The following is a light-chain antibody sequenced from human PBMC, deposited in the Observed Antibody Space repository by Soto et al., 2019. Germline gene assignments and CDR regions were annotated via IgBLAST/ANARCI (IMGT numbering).Light chain of an antibody. CDR2: EVN. J-gene: IGLJ1*01. CDR3: SAYSDIDTKV. Sequence: QSALTQPVSVSGSPGQSITISCGGTSSDVGAYIYVSWYQQFPGKAPKLILYEVNNRPSGVSNRFSGSKSDTTASLTISGLQPEDEADYYCSAYSDIDTKVFGTGTKLTVL. CDR1: SSDVGAYIY. V-gene: IGLV2-14*03.